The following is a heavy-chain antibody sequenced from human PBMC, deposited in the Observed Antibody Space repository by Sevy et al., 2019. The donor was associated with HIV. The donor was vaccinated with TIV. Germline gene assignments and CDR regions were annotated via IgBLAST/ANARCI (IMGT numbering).Heavy chain of an antibody. V-gene: IGHV3-64D*06. CDR3: VKDPDYDFWRGDYGMDV. Sequence: GSLRLSCSASGFTFRNYAMNWVRQAPGKGLKYVSAISSDGGGTYYADSVRGRFTISRDNSKNTLYLQMRSLRVEDTAVYYCVKDPDYDFWRGDYGMDVWGQWTTVTVSS. D-gene: IGHD3-3*01. J-gene: IGHJ6*02. CDR2: ISSDGGGT. CDR1: GFTFRNYA.